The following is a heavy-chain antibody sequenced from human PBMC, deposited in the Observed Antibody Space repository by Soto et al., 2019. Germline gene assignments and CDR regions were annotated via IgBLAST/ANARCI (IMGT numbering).Heavy chain of an antibody. CDR2: IYYSGST. CDR3: AFQYQLHLGNDY. Sequence: QLQLQESGPGLVKPSETLSLTCTVSGGSISSSSYYWGWIRQPPGKGLEWIGSIYYSGSTYYNPSLKSRVTISVDTSQNQFSLKLTSSTAAASAVYYCAFQYQLHLGNDYWGQGTLVTVSS. J-gene: IGHJ4*02. D-gene: IGHD2-2*01. CDR1: GGSISSSSYY. V-gene: IGHV4-39*01.